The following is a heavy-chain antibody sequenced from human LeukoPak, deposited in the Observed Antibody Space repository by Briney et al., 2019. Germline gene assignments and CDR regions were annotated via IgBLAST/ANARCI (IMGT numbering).Heavy chain of an antibody. D-gene: IGHD3-22*01. V-gene: IGHV3-74*01. CDR2: INPDGSST. CDR3: TRHGLSRHDN. Sequence: PGGSLRLACAASGFTFSRDYINWVRQAPGKGLVWVSRINPDGSSTSYADSVKGRFTISRDNAKNTLNLQMNSLSPEDTAVYYCTRHGLSRHDNWGQGTLVTVSS. J-gene: IGHJ4*02. CDR1: GFTFSRDY.